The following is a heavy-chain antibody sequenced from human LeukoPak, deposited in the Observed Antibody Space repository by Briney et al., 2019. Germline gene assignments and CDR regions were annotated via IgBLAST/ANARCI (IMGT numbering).Heavy chain of an antibody. V-gene: IGHV3-48*01. D-gene: IGHD3-22*01. J-gene: IGHJ3*02. CDR1: GFTFSSYS. CDR2: ISSSSSTI. CDR3: ARSSYYYESSGFFRVDAFDI. Sequence: GGSLRLSCAASGFTFSSYSMNWVRQAPGKGLEWVSYISSSSSTIYYADSVMGRFTISRDNPKNTLYLQMSRLRAEDAAVYYCARSSYYYESSGFFRVDAFDIWGQGTMVTVSS.